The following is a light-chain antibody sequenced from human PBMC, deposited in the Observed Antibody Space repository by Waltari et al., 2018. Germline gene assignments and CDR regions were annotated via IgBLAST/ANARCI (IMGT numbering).Light chain of an antibody. CDR1: QGVTKY. CDR3: HLRSNWLYT. CDR2: DAS. V-gene: IGKV3-11*01. Sequence: EIVLTQSPAILSLSPGERATLSCSPSQGVTKYLSWYQLKPGQAPWLLIYDASNSATGIPTRFSGSGSGTDFTLTISSLEPDDFAVYFCHLRSNWLYTFGQGTKLEIK. J-gene: IGKJ2*01.